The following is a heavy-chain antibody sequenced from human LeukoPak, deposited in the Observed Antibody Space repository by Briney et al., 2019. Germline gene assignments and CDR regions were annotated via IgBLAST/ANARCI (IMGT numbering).Heavy chain of an antibody. CDR1: GGSISSYY. Sequence: SQTLSLTCTVSGGSISSYYWSWIRQPPGKGLEWIGYIYYSGSTNYNPSLKSRVTISVDTSKNQFSLKLSSVTAADTAVYYCARDTGGWYGVDYWGQGTLVTVSS. CDR2: IYYSGST. J-gene: IGHJ4*02. CDR3: ARDTGGWYGVDY. D-gene: IGHD6-19*01. V-gene: IGHV4-59*01.